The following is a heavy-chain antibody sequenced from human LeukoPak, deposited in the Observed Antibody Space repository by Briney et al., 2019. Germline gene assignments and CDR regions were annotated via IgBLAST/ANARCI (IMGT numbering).Heavy chain of an antibody. CDR2: IKQDGSVK. Sequence: GGSLRLSCAASGFTFSSYWMTWVRQAPGKGLEWVANIKQDGSVKYYVDSVKGRFTISRDNAKNSLYLQMNSLRAEDTAVYNCARIGYSSSSLDFWGRGTLVTVSS. V-gene: IGHV3-7*03. CDR1: GFTFSSYW. D-gene: IGHD6-6*01. CDR3: ARIGYSSSSLDF. J-gene: IGHJ4*02.